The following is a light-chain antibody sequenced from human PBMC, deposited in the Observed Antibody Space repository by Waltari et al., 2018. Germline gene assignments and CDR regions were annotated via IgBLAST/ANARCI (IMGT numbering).Light chain of an antibody. CDR2: VNRDGSH. Sequence: QLVLTQSPSASASLGASVTHPCTLRSGHSSTVIAWLQQQPEKVPRYLMKVNRDGSHTKGDGIPDRFSGSSSGAERYLTISSLQSEDEADYYCQTGGHGTWVFGRGTKLTVL. CDR1: SGHSSTV. CDR3: QTGGHGTWV. J-gene: IGLJ3*02. V-gene: IGLV4-69*01.